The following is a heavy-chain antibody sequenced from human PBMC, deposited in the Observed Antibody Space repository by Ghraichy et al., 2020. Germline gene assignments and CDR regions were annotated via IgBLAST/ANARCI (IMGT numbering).Heavy chain of an antibody. J-gene: IGHJ4*02. D-gene: IGHD3-10*01. CDR1: GFTFSNHA. Sequence: GGSLRLSCAASGFTFSNHAMHWVRQAPGKGLEWVALMAYDESNKYYADSVKGRFAISRDNSKNTLYLQMNSLRTEDTAVYYCARDSQWGSGSSGVPLDYWGQGTLVTVSP. V-gene: IGHV3-30*09. CDR2: MAYDESNK. CDR3: ARDSQWGSGSSGVPLDY.